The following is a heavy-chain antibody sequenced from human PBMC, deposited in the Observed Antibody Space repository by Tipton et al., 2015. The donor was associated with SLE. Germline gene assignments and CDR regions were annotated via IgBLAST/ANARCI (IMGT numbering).Heavy chain of an antibody. J-gene: IGHJ6*02. CDR3: ARKFVGPGAIRGSFGLDV. D-gene: IGHD2-2*01. Sequence: SLRLSCAASGFTFSTDWILWVRQAPGKGLVWVSHINSDESSTSYADSVKGRFTISRDNAKNTVYLQMNSLRAEDTAVYYCARKFVGPGAIRGSFGLDVWGQGTTVAVSS. CDR2: INSDESST. V-gene: IGHV3-74*01. CDR1: GFTFSTDW.